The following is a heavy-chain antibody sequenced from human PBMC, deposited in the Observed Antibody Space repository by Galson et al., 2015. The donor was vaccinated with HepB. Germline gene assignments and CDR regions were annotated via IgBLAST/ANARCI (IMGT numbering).Heavy chain of an antibody. CDR2: MGKTSRGI. J-gene: IGHJ4*02. CDR1: GFNFSAYS. V-gene: IGHV3-48*01. Sequence: SLRLSCAASGFNFSAYSMNWVRQAPGEGLQWVSYMGKTSRGIYYTDSVKGRFTISRDNAKNSVTLQMNSLRVEDTAVYYCVRWGSFDSWGQGTLVIVSS. D-gene: IGHD3-16*01. CDR3: VRWGSFDS.